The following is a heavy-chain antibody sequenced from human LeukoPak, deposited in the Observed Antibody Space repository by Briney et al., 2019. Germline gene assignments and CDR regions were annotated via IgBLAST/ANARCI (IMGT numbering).Heavy chain of an antibody. D-gene: IGHD6-19*01. J-gene: IGHJ4*02. CDR1: VDTLTELS. CDR3: ATAVVAVAGIFDY. V-gene: IGHV1-24*01. CDR2: FDPEDGET. Sequence: ASVKVSCKVSVDTLTELSMHWVRQAPGKGLEWMGGFDPEDGETIYAQKFQGRVTMTEDTSTDTAYMELSSLRSEDTAVYYCATAVVAVAGIFDYWGQGTLVTVSS.